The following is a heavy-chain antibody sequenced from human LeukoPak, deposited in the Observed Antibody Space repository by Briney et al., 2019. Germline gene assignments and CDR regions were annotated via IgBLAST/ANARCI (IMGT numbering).Heavy chain of an antibody. CDR2: IYGSGST. J-gene: IGHJ6*03. CDR1: GGTISSYY. Sequence: PSGTLSLTCTVTGGTISSYYLSWIRQPPGKGLEWIWYIYGSGSTNYNPSLKSRVTISVDTSKNQFSLKLSSVTAADMAVYYCARQRGTAGVDTAMPYYYYMDVWGKGTTVTVSS. V-gene: IGHV4-59*08. D-gene: IGHD5-18*01. CDR3: ARQRGTAGVDTAMPYYYYMDV.